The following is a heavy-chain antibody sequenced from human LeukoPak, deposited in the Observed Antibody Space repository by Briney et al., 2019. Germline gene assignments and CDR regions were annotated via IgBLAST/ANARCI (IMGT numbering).Heavy chain of an antibody. D-gene: IGHD6-6*01. CDR2: INAGNGNT. Sequence: ASVKVSCKASGYTFTSYAMHWMRQAPGQRLEWMGWINAGNGNTKYSQKFQGSVTITRDTSASAAYMELSSLRSEDTAVYYCARGDTSSLMYYYYMDVWGKGTTVTVYS. CDR3: ARGDTSSLMYYYYMDV. J-gene: IGHJ6*03. V-gene: IGHV1-3*01. CDR1: GYTFTSYA.